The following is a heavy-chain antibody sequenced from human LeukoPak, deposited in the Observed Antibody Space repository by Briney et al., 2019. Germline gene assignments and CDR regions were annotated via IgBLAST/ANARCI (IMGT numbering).Heavy chain of an antibody. CDR1: GFTFRSYW. D-gene: IGHD3-22*01. CDR2: INSDGSST. CDR3: AREAYYYDSSGYYLGGIVDY. J-gene: IGHJ4*02. Sequence: PGGSLRLSCAASGFTFRSYWMHWVRQAPGKGLVWVSRINSDGSSTSYADSVKGRFTISRDNAKNTLYLQMNSLRAEDTAVYYCAREAYYYDSSGYYLGGIVDYWGQGTLVTVSS. V-gene: IGHV3-74*01.